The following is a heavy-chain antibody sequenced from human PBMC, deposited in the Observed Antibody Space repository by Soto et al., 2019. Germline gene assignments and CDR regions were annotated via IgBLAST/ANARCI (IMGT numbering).Heavy chain of an antibody. CDR2: IWYDGTTR. CDR3: ARDGVAYSGYDIDL. CDR1: GFIFRSYA. V-gene: IGHV3-33*01. D-gene: IGHD5-12*01. J-gene: IGHJ5*02. Sequence: QVQLVESGGGVVQPGTSLRLSCVASGFIFRSYAIHWVRQAPGKGLEWVAVIWYDGTTRFHADSVKGRFTISRDTSKNTLYLQMNSLRVEDTAFYYCARDGVAYSGYDIDLWGQGTLVTVSS.